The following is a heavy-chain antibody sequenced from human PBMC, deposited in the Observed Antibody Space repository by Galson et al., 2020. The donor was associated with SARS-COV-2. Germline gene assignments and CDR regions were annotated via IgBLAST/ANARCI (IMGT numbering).Heavy chain of an antibody. V-gene: IGHV1-2*02. D-gene: IGHD3-22*01. CDR2: ISPNSGGT. J-gene: IGHJ4*02. CDR1: GYTFTGYY. CDR3: ARVPINQYDDSGYYYYFDY. Sequence: ASVKVSCKASGYTFTGYYLHWVRQAPGQGLAWVGWISPNSGGTNYVQKFQGRVTMTRDTSISTAYMELSRLRSDDTAVYYCARVPINQYDDSGYYYYFDYWGQGTLVTVSS.